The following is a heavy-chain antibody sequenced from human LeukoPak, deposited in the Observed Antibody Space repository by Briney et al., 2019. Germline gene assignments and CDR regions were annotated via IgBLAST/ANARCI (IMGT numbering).Heavy chain of an antibody. CDR3: AREYSSSWYVFGY. CDR1: GYTFTGYY. J-gene: IGHJ4*02. Sequence: ASVKVSCKASGYTFTGYYMHWVRQAPGQGPERMGWINPNSGGTNYAQKFQGRVTMTRDTSISTAYMELSRLRSDDTAVYYCAREYSSSWYVFGYWGQGTLVTVSS. V-gene: IGHV1-2*02. D-gene: IGHD6-13*01. CDR2: INPNSGGT.